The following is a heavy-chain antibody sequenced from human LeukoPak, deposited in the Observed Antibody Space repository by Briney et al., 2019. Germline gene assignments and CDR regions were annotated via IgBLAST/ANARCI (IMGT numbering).Heavy chain of an antibody. D-gene: IGHD3-9*01. J-gene: IGHJ4*02. CDR2: IYSGGST. Sequence: GGSLRLSCAASGYIFSNAWMSWVRQAPGKGLEWVSVIYSGGSTYYADSVKGRFTISRDNSKNTLYLQMNSLRAEDTAVYYCASFVDYYFDYWGQGTLVTVSS. CDR1: GYIFSNAW. CDR3: ASFVDYYFDY. V-gene: IGHV3-53*01.